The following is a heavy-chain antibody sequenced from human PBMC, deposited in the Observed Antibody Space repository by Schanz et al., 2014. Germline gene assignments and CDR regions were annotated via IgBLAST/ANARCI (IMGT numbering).Heavy chain of an antibody. D-gene: IGHD3-10*01. V-gene: IGHV1-18*01. CDR3: ARSQAGSYYGWLDS. CDR2: INGYNAHT. J-gene: IGHJ4*02. CDR1: GYTFTSSG. Sequence: QVQLVQSGAEVKKPGASVKVSCKASGYTFTSSGFSWVRQAPGQGLEWMGWINGYNAHTNYAQKFQSRVTISLETSKNQVSLKLSSVTAADTAIYYCARSQAGSYYGWLDSWGQGILVTVSS.